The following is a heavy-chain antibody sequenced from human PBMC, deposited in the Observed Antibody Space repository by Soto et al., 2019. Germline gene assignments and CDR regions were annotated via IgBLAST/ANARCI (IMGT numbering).Heavy chain of an antibody. CDR1: GGSINGYY. Sequence: PSETLSLTCTVSGGSINGYYWSWLRQTPGKGLEWVGYIYYSGTTYYNPSLKSRVTISLDTSKNQFSLQLWSVTAADTAVYYCARVDRYYYYGMDVWGQGTTVTVSS. V-gene: IGHV4-59*12. CDR2: IYYSGTT. CDR3: ARVDRYYYYGMDV. J-gene: IGHJ6*02.